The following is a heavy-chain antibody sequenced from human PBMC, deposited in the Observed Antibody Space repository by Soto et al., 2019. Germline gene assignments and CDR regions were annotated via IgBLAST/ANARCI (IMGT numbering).Heavy chain of an antibody. Sequence: EVQLLESGGGLVQPGGSLRLSCAASGFTFSSYARSWVRQAPGKGLEWVSAISGSGGSTYYADSVKGRFTISRDNSKNTLYLQMNILRAEDTAVYYCARTLYSYGTDYWGQRTLVTVSS. D-gene: IGHD5-18*01. CDR1: GFTFSSYA. V-gene: IGHV3-23*01. CDR2: ISGSGGST. CDR3: ARTLYSYGTDY. J-gene: IGHJ4*02.